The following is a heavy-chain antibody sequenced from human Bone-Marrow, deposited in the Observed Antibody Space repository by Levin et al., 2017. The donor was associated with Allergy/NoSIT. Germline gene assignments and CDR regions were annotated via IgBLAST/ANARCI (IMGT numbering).Heavy chain of an antibody. CDR3: ARERGARESLFHYYYGMDV. D-gene: IGHD3-16*01. Sequence: GESLKISCVGSGFTFSRHAMHWVRQAPGKGLEWVGVMSFDGYNIYYADSVKGRFTISRENSENTLFLQMNSLRTEDTAVYYCARERGARESLFHYYYGMDVWGQGTTVTVSS. V-gene: IGHV3-30*04. J-gene: IGHJ6*02. CDR1: GFTFSRHA. CDR2: MSFDGYNI.